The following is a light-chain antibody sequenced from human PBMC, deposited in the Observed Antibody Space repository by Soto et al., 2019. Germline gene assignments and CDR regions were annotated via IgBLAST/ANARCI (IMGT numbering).Light chain of an antibody. CDR2: QTS. V-gene: IGKV3-11*01. J-gene: IGKJ1*01. CDR3: HQRQSWPRT. Sequence: IELTQSPSTLSSIPGDRVTLHCRASQYINTRLAWYQHRPGQAPRLLIYQTSIRAAGIPARFSASGTGTDFTLTISDVQPEDFAVYYCHQRQSWPRTFGQGTKVDIK. CDR1: QYINTR.